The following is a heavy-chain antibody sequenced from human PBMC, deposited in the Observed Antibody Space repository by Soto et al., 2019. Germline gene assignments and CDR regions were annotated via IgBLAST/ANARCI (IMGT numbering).Heavy chain of an antibody. V-gene: IGHV4-59*01. Sequence: SETLSLTCSVSGGSMSGYFWSWIRQSPERGLEWIGYVYYLGSTDYNPSLKSRVTISVDTSKRQFSLRLSSVTAADAAIYYCARDGYDGSGSPYPAYWGPGTQVTVSS. CDR1: GGSMSGYF. D-gene: IGHD3-10*01. CDR2: VYYLGST. CDR3: ARDGYDGSGSPYPAY. J-gene: IGHJ4*02.